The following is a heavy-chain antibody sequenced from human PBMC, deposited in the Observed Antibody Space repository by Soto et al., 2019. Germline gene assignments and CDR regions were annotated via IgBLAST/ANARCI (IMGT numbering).Heavy chain of an antibody. J-gene: IGHJ6*02. CDR1: GGTFSSYA. D-gene: IGHD5-12*01. CDR3: AGDNDVDIVATDYYYGMDV. V-gene: IGHV1-69*13. CDR2: IIPIFGTA. Sequence: SVKVSCKASGGTFSSYAISWVRQAPGQGLEWMGGIIPIFGTANYAQKFQGRVTITADESTSTAYMELSSLRSEDTAVYYCAGDNDVDIVATDYYYGMDVWGQGITVTVSS.